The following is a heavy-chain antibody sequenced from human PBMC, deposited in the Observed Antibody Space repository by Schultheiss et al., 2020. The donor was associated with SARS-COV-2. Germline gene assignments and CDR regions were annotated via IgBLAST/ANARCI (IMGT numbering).Heavy chain of an antibody. CDR1: GGSISSSSYY. J-gene: IGHJ6*02. Sequence: SETLSLTCTVSGGSISSSSYYWGWIRQPPGKGLEWIGSIYYSGSTYYNPSLKSRVTISVDTSKNQFSLKLSSVTAADTAVYYCARVSGSYPYYYYGMDVWGQGTTVTVSS. V-gene: IGHV4-39*01. CDR2: IYYSGST. CDR3: ARVSGSYPYYYYGMDV. D-gene: IGHD1-26*01.